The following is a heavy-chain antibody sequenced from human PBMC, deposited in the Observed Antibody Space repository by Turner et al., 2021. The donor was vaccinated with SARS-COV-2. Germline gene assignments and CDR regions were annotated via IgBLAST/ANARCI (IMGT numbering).Heavy chain of an antibody. Sequence: QVQLVQSGAEVKKPGASVKVSCQASGYTFTSYGISWVRQAPGQGLEWMGWISAYNGNTNYAQKLQDRVTMTTDTSTSTAYMELRSLRSDDTAVYYCAGDDPDIVATITVYWGQGTLVTVSS. V-gene: IGHV1-18*01. CDR2: ISAYNGNT. CDR1: GYTFTSYG. J-gene: IGHJ4*02. CDR3: AGDDPDIVATITVY. D-gene: IGHD5-12*01.